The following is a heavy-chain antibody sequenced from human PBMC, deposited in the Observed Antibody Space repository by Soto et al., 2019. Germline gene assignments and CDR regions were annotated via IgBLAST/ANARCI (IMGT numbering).Heavy chain of an antibody. CDR1: GFTVSSNY. CDR3: AAGYPPNSYYFDY. J-gene: IGHJ4*02. D-gene: IGHD5-18*01. Sequence: EVQLVESGGGLIQPGGSLRLSCAASGFTVSSNYMSWVRQAPGKGLEWGSVIYSGGSTYYADSVKGRFTISRDNSKNTLYLQMNSLRAEDTAVYYCAAGYPPNSYYFDYWGQGTLVTVSS. V-gene: IGHV3-53*01. CDR2: IYSGGST.